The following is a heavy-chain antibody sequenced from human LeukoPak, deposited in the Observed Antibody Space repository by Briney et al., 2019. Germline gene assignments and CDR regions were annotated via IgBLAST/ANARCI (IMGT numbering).Heavy chain of an antibody. CDR2: INNSGST. V-gene: IGHV4-34*01. CDR1: GGSFSGNY. D-gene: IGHD2-2*01. J-gene: IGHJ4*02. Sequence: PSETLSLTCAVYGGSFSGNYWSWIRQPPGKGLEWIGEINNSGSTRYNPSLKSRVTISVDTSKNQFSLKLSSVTAADRAVYYCATLGAFKYLFDYWGQGTLVTVSS. CDR3: ATLGAFKYLFDY.